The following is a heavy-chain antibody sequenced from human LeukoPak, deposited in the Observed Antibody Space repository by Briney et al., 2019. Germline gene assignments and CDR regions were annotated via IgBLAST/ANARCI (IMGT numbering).Heavy chain of an antibody. CDR3: TRAPPYGSGWSKGVLDY. CDR1: DDSISSNNW. Sequence: SETLSLTCAVSDDSISSNNWRSWVRQPQGKGLEWIVEIYHSGSTNYNPSLKSRVTVSVDKSKNQFSLKMTSVTAADTAVYYCTRAPPYGSGWSKGVLDYWGQGTLVTVSS. D-gene: IGHD6-19*01. CDR2: IYHSGST. J-gene: IGHJ4*02. V-gene: IGHV4-4*02.